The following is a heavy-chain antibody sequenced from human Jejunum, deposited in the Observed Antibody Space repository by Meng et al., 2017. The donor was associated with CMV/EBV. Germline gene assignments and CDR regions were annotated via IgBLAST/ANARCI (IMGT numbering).Heavy chain of an antibody. CDR3: ARGNALDY. CDR2: MKTDGSEK. CDR1: GFIFGNYW. Sequence: SWAASGFIFGNYWMSWARKAPGRGLEWVASMKTDGSEKYYVDSVKGRFTMSRDNAKNSLYLQMNSLRAEDTAVYYCARGNALDYWGLGTLVTVSS. J-gene: IGHJ4*02. V-gene: IGHV3-7*01.